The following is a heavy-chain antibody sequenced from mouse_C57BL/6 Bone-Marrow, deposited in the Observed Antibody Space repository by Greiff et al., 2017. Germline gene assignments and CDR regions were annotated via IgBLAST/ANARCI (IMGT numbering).Heavy chain of an antibody. Sequence: DVKLVESGGGLVKPGGSLQLSCAASGFTFSSYAMSWVRQTPEKRLEWVATISDGGSYTYYPDNVKGRFTISRDNAKNNLYLQMSHLKSEDTAMYYCARPGGSSPYYYAMDYWGQGASVTASS. CDR1: GFTFSSYA. CDR3: ARPGGSSPYYYAMDY. J-gene: IGHJ4*01. D-gene: IGHD1-1*01. CDR2: ISDGGSYT. V-gene: IGHV5-4*03.